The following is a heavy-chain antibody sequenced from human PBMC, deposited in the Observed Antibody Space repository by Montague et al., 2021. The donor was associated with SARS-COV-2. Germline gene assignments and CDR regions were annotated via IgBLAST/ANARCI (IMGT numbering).Heavy chain of an antibody. CDR2: ITSSSDYI. Sequence: SLRLSCAASGLTFSSYSMVWVRQAPGQGLEWVSSITSSSDYIHYAVSVKGRFTISRDNDRNSLYLLMNSLRAEDTAVYYCARGEMATISESFDLWGQGTMVTVSS. D-gene: IGHD5-24*01. CDR1: GLTFSSYS. CDR3: ARGEMATISESFDL. J-gene: IGHJ3*01. V-gene: IGHV3-21*01.